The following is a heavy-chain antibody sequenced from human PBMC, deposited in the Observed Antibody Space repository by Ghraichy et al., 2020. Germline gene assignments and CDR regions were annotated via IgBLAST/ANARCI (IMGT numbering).Heavy chain of an antibody. J-gene: IGHJ6*02. CDR3: ARDLLSPQAYGMDV. Sequence: GESLNISCAASGFTFSSYWMHWVRQAPGKGLVWVSRINSDGSSTSYADSVKGRFTISRDNAKNPLYLQMNSLRAEDTAVYYCARDLLSPQAYGMDVWGQGTTVTVSS. D-gene: IGHD3-16*02. V-gene: IGHV3-74*01. CDR2: INSDGSST. CDR1: GFTFSSYW.